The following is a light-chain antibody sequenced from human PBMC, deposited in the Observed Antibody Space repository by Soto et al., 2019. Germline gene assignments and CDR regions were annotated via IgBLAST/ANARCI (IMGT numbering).Light chain of an antibody. CDR1: QSVDSN. CDR3: QQYSSPWT. Sequence: ELVITQPPATLSVSPGARATLSCRASQSVDSNLAWYQQKPGQAPSLLIYAASTRATGIPARFSGIASGTVFTLTISSLQSEDFAVDDCQQYSSPWTFGQGTKVDIK. V-gene: IGKV3-15*01. CDR2: AAS. J-gene: IGKJ1*01.